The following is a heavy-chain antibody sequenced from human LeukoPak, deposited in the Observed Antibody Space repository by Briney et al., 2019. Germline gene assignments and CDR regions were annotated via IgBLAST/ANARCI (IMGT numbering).Heavy chain of an antibody. J-gene: IGHJ4*02. D-gene: IGHD2-2*01. V-gene: IGHV3-23*01. CDR3: AKDLKPPLGYCSSPSCLGLDY. Sequence: GGSLRLSCAASGFTFSSYAMSWVRQAPVKGLEWVSAISGSGGSTYYADSVKGRFTISRDNSKNTLYLQMNSRRAKDTAVYYCAKDLKPPLGYCSSPSCLGLDYGARGTLATVPS. CDR1: GFTFSSYA. CDR2: ISGSGGST.